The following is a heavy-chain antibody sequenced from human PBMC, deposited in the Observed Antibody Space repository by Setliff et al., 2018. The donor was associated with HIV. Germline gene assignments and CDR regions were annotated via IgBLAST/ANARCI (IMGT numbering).Heavy chain of an antibody. D-gene: IGHD3-16*01. J-gene: IGHJ4*02. CDR2: INPSAVT. Sequence: VASVKVSCKASGYTFSNYYIHWVRQAPGQGLEWMGIINPSAVTSYGQKFQGRLTVTRDTSTSTVYMDLSSLRSEDTAVYYCVRGGGSSAYPPFEYWGQGTLVTVSS. V-gene: IGHV1-46*01. CDR1: GYTFSNYY. CDR3: VRGGGSSAYPPFEY.